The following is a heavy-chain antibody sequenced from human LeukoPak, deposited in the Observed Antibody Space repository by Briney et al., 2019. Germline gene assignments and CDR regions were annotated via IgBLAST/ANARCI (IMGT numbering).Heavy chain of an antibody. CDR3: ARAGYSGSDFSV. J-gene: IGHJ6*04. D-gene: IGHD5-12*01. Sequence: SETLSLTCTVSGGSITSTNYYWGWIRQPPGKGLEWIGNIYYSGSTYYNPSLKSRVTISVDTSKNQFSLKLSSVTATDTAVYYCARAGYSGSDFSVWGKGSTVTVSS. V-gene: IGHV4-39*07. CDR2: IYYSGST. CDR1: GGSITSTNYY.